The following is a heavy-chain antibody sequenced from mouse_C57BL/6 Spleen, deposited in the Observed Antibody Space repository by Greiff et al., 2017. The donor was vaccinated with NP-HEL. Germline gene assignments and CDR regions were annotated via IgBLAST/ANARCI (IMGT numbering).Heavy chain of an antibody. CDR2: IYWDDDK. V-gene: IGHV8-12*01. CDR3: ARMDYYGSSYVAWFAY. CDR1: GFSLSTSGMG. D-gene: IGHD1-1*01. J-gene: IGHJ3*01. Sequence: QVTLKVSGPGILQSSQTLSLTCSFSGFSLSTSGMGVSWIRQPSGKGLEWLAHIYWDDDKRYNPSLKSRLTISKDTSRNQVFLKITRVNTADTATYYCARMDYYGSSYVAWFAYWGQGTLVTVSA.